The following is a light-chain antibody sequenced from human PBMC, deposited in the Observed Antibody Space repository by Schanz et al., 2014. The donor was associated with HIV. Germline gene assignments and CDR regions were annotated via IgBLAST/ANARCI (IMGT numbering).Light chain of an antibody. V-gene: IGKV3-20*01. CDR2: AAS. J-gene: IGKJ1*01. CDR3: QQYGSLPWT. Sequence: IVLTQSPGTLSLSPGERGTLSCRASQSISSSLLAWYQKKPGQAPTLLIYAASSRASGIPDRFSGSGSGADFTLTISGLEPEDFAVYYCQQYGSLPWTFGQGTKVEVK. CDR1: QSISSSL.